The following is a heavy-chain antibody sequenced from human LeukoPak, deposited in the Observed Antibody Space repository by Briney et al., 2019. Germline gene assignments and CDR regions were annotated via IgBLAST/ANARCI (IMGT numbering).Heavy chain of an antibody. CDR2: TYNHARV. CDR3: ARESSSHYFYYCMDV. Sequence: SETLSLTCIVSGGSITSYYWSWIRQPAGKGLDWIGRTYNHARVNYNPSLKCRVTMSVDPSKDQVSLKVNSVTAAVTAVYYCARESSSHYFYYCMDVWGKGTTVTVSS. D-gene: IGHD6-6*01. CDR1: GGSITSYY. J-gene: IGHJ6*03. V-gene: IGHV4-4*07.